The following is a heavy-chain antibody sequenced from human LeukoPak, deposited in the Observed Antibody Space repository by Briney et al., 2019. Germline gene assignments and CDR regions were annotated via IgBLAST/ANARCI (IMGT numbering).Heavy chain of an antibody. Sequence: GGSLRRSCAASGFTFSSYGMHWVRQAPGKGLEWVAVIWYDRSNKYYADSVKGRFTISRDNSKNTLYLQMNSLRAEDTAVYYCARDPNCSSTSCEDYFDYWGQGTLVTVSS. CDR3: ARDPNCSSTSCEDYFDY. CDR2: IWYDRSNK. CDR1: GFTFSSYG. J-gene: IGHJ4*02. V-gene: IGHV3-33*01. D-gene: IGHD2-2*01.